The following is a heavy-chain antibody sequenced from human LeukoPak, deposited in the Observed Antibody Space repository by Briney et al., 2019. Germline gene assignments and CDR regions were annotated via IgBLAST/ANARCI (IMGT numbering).Heavy chain of an antibody. J-gene: IGHJ4*02. Sequence: SETLSLTCTVSGGSISSYYWSWIRQPPAKGLEWIGYIYYSGSTNYNPSLKSRVTISVDTSKNQFSLKLSSVTAADTAVYYCARDTMVRGIWRYQPSYYFDYWGQGTLVTVSS. CDR1: GGSISSYY. D-gene: IGHD3-10*01. V-gene: IGHV4-59*01. CDR3: ARDTMVRGIWRYQPSYYFDY. CDR2: IYYSGST.